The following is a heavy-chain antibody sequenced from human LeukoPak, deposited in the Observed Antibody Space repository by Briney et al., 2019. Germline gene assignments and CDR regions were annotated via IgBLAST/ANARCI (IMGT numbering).Heavy chain of an antibody. CDR1: GYTFTGYY. CDR2: INPNSGGT. J-gene: IGHJ4*02. V-gene: IGHV1-2*06. Sequence: ASVKVSCKASGYTFTGYYMHWVRQAPGQGLEWMGRINPNSGGTNYAQKFQGRVTMTRDTSISTAYMELSRLRSDDTAVYYCARDTEAVAVRLDYWGQGTLVTVSS. D-gene: IGHD6-19*01. CDR3: ARDTEAVAVRLDY.